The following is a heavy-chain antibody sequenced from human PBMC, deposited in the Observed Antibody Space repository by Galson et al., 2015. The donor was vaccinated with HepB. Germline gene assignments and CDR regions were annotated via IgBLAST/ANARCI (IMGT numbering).Heavy chain of an antibody. D-gene: IGHD5-18*01. CDR1: GYTFTSYY. CDR3: AGMDTAMGMGLDAFDI. J-gene: IGHJ3*02. Sequence: SVTVSCKASGYTFTSYYMHWVRQAPGQGLEWMGIINPSGGSTSYAQKFQGRVTMTRDTSTSTVYMELSSLRSEDTAVYYCAGMDTAMGMGLDAFDIWGQGTMVTVSS. V-gene: IGHV1-46*01. CDR2: INPSGGST.